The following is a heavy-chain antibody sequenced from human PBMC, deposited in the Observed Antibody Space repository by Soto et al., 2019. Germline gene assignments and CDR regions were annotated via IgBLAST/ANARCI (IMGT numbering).Heavy chain of an antibody. D-gene: IGHD2-8*01. J-gene: IGHJ4*02. Sequence: QVQLVQSGAEVKKPGSSVKVSCKTSGGTFSSYSVSWVRQAPGQGLEWMGGIIPIFGIPTYAQKFQVRVTISADESPSTASMELSGLRSEDTAIYYCTRGHGFNGASFDYWGQGTLVTVSS. CDR2: IIPIFGIP. V-gene: IGHV1-69*01. CDR1: GGTFSSYS. CDR3: TRGHGFNGASFDY.